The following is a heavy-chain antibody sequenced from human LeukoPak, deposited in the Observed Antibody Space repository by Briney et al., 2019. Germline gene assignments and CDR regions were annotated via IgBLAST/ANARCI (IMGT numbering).Heavy chain of an antibody. CDR3: ARDQHDHVWGSYRPYFDY. V-gene: IGHV1-18*01. J-gene: IGHJ4*02. CDR2: INPYNGNT. Sequence: GASVKVSCKASGYTFTNYGISCVRQAPGQGLEWMGNINPYNGNTNHAQNLQGRVTMTTDTSTNTAYMELRSLRSDDTAVYYCARDQHDHVWGSYRPYFDYWGQGTLVTVSS. CDR1: GYTFTNYG. D-gene: IGHD3-16*02.